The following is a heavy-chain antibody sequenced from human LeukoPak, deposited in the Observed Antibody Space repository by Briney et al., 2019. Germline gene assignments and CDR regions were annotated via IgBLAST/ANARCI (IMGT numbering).Heavy chain of an antibody. D-gene: IGHD6-19*01. CDR2: INPNSGGT. V-gene: IGHV1-2*02. CDR1: GYTFTGYY. Sequence: ASVKVSCKASGYTFTGYYMHWVRQAPGQGLEWMGWINPNSGGTNYAQKFQGRVTMTRDTSISTAYMELSRLRSDDTAVYYCARGRGAGPGIAVAGTVWFDPWGQGTLVTVSS. CDR3: ARGRGAGPGIAVAGTVWFDP. J-gene: IGHJ5*02.